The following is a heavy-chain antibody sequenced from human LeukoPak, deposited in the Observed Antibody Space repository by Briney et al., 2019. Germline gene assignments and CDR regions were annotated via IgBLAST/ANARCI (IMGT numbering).Heavy chain of an antibody. V-gene: IGHV4-39*07. CDR2: IYYAGST. CDR1: GGSISTYY. J-gene: IGHJ4*02. D-gene: IGHD6-19*01. Sequence: SETLSLTCIVSGGSISTYYWGWVRQPPGKGLERIANIYYAGSTYYNPSLKSRVTISVDTSKNQFSLKLSSVTAADTAVYYCAREWDIAVAGTGNFDYWGQGTLVTVSS. CDR3: AREWDIAVAGTGNFDY.